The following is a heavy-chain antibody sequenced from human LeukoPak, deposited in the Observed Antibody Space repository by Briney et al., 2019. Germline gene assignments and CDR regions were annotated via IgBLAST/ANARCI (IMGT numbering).Heavy chain of an antibody. CDR1: GGSTSSGGYS. CDR2: IYHSGST. J-gene: IGHJ4*02. Sequence: SETLSLTCAVSGGSTSSGGYSWSWIRQPPGKGLEWIGYIYHSGSTYYNPSLKSRVTISVDRSKNQFSLKLSSVTAADTAVYYCARGVAATDFFDYWGQGTLVTVSS. V-gene: IGHV4-30-2*01. CDR3: ARGVAATDFFDY. D-gene: IGHD2-15*01.